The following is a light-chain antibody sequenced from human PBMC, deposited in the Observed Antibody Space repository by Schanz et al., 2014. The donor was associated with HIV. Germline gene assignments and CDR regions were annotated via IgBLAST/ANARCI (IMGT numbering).Light chain of an antibody. Sequence: QSALTQPASVSGSPGQSISISCTGTSGDVGSYNYVSWYQQHPGKAPKLMIYDVSNRPSGVSSRFSGSKSGNTASLTISGLQAEDEADYYCSSYAGNNNVVFGGGTKLTVL. V-gene: IGLV2-14*03. J-gene: IGLJ2*01. CDR3: SSYAGNNNVV. CDR1: SGDVGSYNY. CDR2: DVS.